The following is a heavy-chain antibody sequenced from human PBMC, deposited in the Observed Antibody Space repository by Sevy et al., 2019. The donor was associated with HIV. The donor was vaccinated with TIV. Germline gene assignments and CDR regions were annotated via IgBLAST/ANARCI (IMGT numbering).Heavy chain of an antibody. D-gene: IGHD1-26*01. V-gene: IGHV3-23*01. CDR2: ISGSGGST. Sequence: GGSLRLSCAASGFTFSYYAMSWVRQTPGKGLQWVSGISGSGGSTDYADSVKGRFTISRDNAKNTLYLQMNSLRAEDTAVHYCAKFQDVGATFVDYWGQGTLLTVSS. CDR1: GFTFSYYA. CDR3: AKFQDVGATFVDY. J-gene: IGHJ4*02.